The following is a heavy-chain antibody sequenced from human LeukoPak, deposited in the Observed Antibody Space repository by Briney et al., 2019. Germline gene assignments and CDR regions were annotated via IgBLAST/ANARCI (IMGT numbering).Heavy chain of an antibody. Sequence: PSETLSLSCTVSGVSISSYYWSWIRQPAGKQPEWIGRMYTSGGTYYNPSLMSRVTMSADTSKNHFSLKLTSVTAADTSVYYCAREGGPGGDYGSIDSWGQGTLVTVSS. V-gene: IGHV4-4*07. CDR1: GVSISSYY. D-gene: IGHD4-17*01. J-gene: IGHJ4*02. CDR2: MYTSGGT. CDR3: AREGGPGGDYGSIDS.